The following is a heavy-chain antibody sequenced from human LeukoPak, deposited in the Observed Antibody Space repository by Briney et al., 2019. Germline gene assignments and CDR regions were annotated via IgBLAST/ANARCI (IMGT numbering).Heavy chain of an antibody. CDR2: ISYDGSNK. CDR1: GFTFSSYG. J-gene: IGHJ4*02. D-gene: IGHD2-2*01. CDR3: AKDYHYYFDY. Sequence: GGSLRLSCAASGFTFSSYGMHWVRQAPGKGLEWVAVISYDGSNKYYADSVKGRFTIPRDNSKNTLYLQMNSLRAEDTAVYYCAKDYHYYFDYWGQGTLVTVSS. V-gene: IGHV3-30*18.